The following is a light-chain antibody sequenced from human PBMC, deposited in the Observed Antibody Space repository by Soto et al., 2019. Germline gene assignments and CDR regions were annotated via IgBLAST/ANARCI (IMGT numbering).Light chain of an antibody. CDR3: RPFAGSPVV. Sequence: QSVLTQPPSASGSPGQSVTITCSGTSSDVGEENYVSWYQQHPGKVPKLILYEVSKRPSGVPHRFSGSRSGNTASLTASGPQAEDEADYYGRPFAGSPVVFGGETKLTVL. J-gene: IGLJ2*01. V-gene: IGLV2-8*01. CDR2: EVS. CDR1: SSDVGEENY.